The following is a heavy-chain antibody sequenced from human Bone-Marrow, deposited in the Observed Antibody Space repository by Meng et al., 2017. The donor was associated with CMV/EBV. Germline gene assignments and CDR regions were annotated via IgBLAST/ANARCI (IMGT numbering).Heavy chain of an antibody. Sequence: GGSLRLPCPPSGFTFSTYSMDWFRQAPGQGLEWVSPISSTSSYIYYADSVEGRFTIARDNAKNSLYLQMKSQRAEDTAVYYWARASSSSYYGMDVWGQGTTVTVSS. J-gene: IGHJ6*02. D-gene: IGHD6-13*01. CDR2: ISSTSSYI. CDR3: ARASSSSYYGMDV. V-gene: IGHV3-21*01. CDR1: GFTFSTYS.